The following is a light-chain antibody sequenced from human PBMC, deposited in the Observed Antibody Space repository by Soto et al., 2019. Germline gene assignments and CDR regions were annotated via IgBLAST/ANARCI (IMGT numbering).Light chain of an antibody. J-gene: IGKJ1*01. CDR1: QSVGSN. CDR2: GAS. V-gene: IGKV3-15*01. Sequence: EIVMTQSPATLSVSPGERATLSCRASQSVGSNLAWYQQKPGQAPRLLIYGASTRATGIAARFSGSGSGTEFTLTISSLQSEDFAVYYCQQYNNWWTFGQGTKVEIK. CDR3: QQYNNWWT.